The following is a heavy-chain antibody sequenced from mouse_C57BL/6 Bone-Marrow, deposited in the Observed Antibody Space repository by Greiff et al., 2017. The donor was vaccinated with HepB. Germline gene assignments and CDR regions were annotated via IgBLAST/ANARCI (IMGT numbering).Heavy chain of an antibody. V-gene: IGHV1-53*01. Sequence: VQLQQPGTELVKPGASVKLSCKASGYTFTSYWMHWVKQRPGQGLEWIGNINPSNGGTNYNEKFKSKATLTVDKSSSTAYMQLSSLASEDSAVYYCASPTYYGSSPAWFAYWGQGTLVTVSA. CDR1: GYTFTSYW. J-gene: IGHJ3*01. CDR3: ASPTYYGSSPAWFAY. D-gene: IGHD1-1*01. CDR2: INPSNGGT.